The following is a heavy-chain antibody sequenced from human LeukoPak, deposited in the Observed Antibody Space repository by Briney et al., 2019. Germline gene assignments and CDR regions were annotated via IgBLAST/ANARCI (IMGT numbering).Heavy chain of an antibody. D-gene: IGHD6-19*01. J-gene: IGHJ6*02. V-gene: IGHV5-51*01. CDR1: GFRFSTYW. CDR2: IFPLDSDT. Sequence: GESLKISCQGSGFRFSTYWIAWVRQKPGKGLEWMGTIFPLDSDTTYSPSFQGQVAISADNSITTAYLQWTSLKASDTAMYYCARHRTMGSGWPLYYYYGMDVWGQGTTVTVSS. CDR3: ARHRTMGSGWPLYYYYGMDV.